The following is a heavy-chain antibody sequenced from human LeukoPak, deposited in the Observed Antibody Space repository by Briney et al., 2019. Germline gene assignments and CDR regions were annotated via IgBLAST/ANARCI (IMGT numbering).Heavy chain of an antibody. CDR1: GYTLTELS. D-gene: IGHD1-26*01. V-gene: IGHV1-24*01. CDR2: FDPEDGET. Sequence: GSVQVSCKVSGYTLTELSMDWGGQPPGKGLEWMGGFDPEDGETIYAQKFQGRVTMTEDTSTDTAYMELSSLRSEDTAVYYCATVGATLGFDYWGQGTLVTVSS. J-gene: IGHJ4*02. CDR3: ATVGATLGFDY.